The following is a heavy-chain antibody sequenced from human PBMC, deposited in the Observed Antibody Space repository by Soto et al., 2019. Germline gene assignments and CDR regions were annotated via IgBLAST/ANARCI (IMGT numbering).Heavy chain of an antibody. CDR1: GYTFTSYG. CDR2: ISGYNGNT. D-gene: IGHD3-10*01. CDR3: ARGVIGSGSYYIAHD. J-gene: IGHJ4*02. V-gene: IGHV1-18*01. Sequence: QVQLVQSGAEVKRPGASVKVSCKASGYTFTSYGISWVRQAPGQGLEGMGWISGYNGNTNYAQKLQGRVTMTTDTSTSTGYMELRSLRSADTAVYYCARGVIGSGSYYIAHDWGQGTLVTVSS.